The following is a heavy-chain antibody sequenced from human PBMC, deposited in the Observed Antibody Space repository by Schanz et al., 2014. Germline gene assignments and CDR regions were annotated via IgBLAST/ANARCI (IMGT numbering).Heavy chain of an antibody. J-gene: IGHJ6*01. Sequence: QVQLVDSGGGLVKPGGSLRLSCAASGYTFSDYYMTWIRQAPGKGLEWVALISYDGSSKNHADSVQGRFTISRDNSKSTLYLQMKSLRVDAATVYYSVKDPDEDDWNDVEGMDVWGPGTTVTVSS. CDR2: ISYDGSSK. CDR3: VKDPDEDDWNDVEGMDV. V-gene: IGHV3-30*18. CDR1: GYTFSDYY. D-gene: IGHD1-1*01.